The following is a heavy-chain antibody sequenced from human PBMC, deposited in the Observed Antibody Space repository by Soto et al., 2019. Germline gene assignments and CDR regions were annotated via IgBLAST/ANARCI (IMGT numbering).Heavy chain of an antibody. CDR2: ISDDGSTI. CDR3: GRGLRPSSVGTGAS. Sequence: EVQLVESGGGLVQPGGSLRLSCAASGFVFSMYWMHWVRQAPGKGLEWVSRISDDGSTIHYADSVKGRFSISRDNAQNILFLGMAALRVDDTAFYYCGRGLRPSSVGTGASWGQGSPVSVSA. CDR1: GFVFSMYW. V-gene: IGHV3-74*01. J-gene: IGHJ5*02. D-gene: IGHD2-15*01.